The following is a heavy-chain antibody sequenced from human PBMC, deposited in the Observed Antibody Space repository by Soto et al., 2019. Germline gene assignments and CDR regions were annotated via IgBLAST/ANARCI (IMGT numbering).Heavy chain of an antibody. Sequence: QVQLVQSGAEVRKPGSSVKVSCKASGGNFSNYAISWVRQAPGQGLEWMGGIIVLFGTTNYAQTFRGRLTVSADESTSTAYMALGRLSFDDTAIYYCARARGSSWYNWFDPWGQGTLVTVSS. CDR2: IIVLFGTT. CDR3: ARARGSSWYNWFDP. D-gene: IGHD6-19*01. V-gene: IGHV1-69*01. CDR1: GGNFSNYA. J-gene: IGHJ5*02.